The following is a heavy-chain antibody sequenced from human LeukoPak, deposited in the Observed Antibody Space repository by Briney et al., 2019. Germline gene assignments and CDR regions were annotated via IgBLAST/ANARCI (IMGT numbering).Heavy chain of an antibody. Sequence: SGPGLVKFSQTLSLTCAISGDSVSSNSVTWNWIRQSPSRGLEWLGRTYYRSTWYNDYAVSVRGRITVNPDTSKNQFSLHLNSLTPEDTAVYYCARRLTQYDCFDPWGQGILVTVSS. CDR2: TYYRSTWYN. J-gene: IGHJ5*02. CDR3: ARRLTQYDCFDP. D-gene: IGHD2-2*01. CDR1: GDSVSSNSVT. V-gene: IGHV6-1*01.